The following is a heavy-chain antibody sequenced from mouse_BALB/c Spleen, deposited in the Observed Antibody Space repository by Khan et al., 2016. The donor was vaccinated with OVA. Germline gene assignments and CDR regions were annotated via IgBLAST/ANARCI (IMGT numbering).Heavy chain of an antibody. J-gene: IGHJ3*01. CDR1: GYSITSDYA. CDR2: ISYSGST. V-gene: IGHV3-2*02. CDR3: ARWFTY. Sequence: EVKLQESGPGLVKPSQSLSLTCTVTGYSITSDYAWNWIRQFPGNKLEWMGYISYSGSTTYNPSIKSRISITRDTSKNQFFLQLNSVTTEDTATYYCARWFTYWGQGTLVTVSA.